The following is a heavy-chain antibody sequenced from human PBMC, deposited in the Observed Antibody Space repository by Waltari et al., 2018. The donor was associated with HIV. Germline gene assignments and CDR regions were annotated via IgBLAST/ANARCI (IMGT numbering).Heavy chain of an antibody. D-gene: IGHD6-6*01. CDR3: ARGTSIATRPGGFDP. J-gene: IGHJ5*02. CDR1: GYTFTGYY. Sequence: QVQLVQSGAEVKKPGASVKVSCKASGYTFTGYYMHWVRQAPGQGLEWMGWNKPNRGGKNDAQKLQGRVTMTRETSISTAYMELSRLRSDDTAVYYCARGTSIATRPGGFDPWGQGTLVTVSS. CDR2: NKPNRGGK. V-gene: IGHV1-2*02.